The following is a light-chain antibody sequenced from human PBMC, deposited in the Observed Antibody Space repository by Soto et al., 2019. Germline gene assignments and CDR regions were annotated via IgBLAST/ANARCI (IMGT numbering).Light chain of an antibody. CDR1: QSISNC. Sequence: IKMTKSPSTLSAPVEDRVTISCRARQSISNCLAWYQQKPGKAPKLLVYGASTLQSGVASRFSGSGSGTDFTLTISSLQPEDFATYYCLQDYNYPRTFGQGTKVDIK. CDR2: GAS. CDR3: LQDYNYPRT. J-gene: IGKJ1*01. V-gene: IGKV1-6*01.